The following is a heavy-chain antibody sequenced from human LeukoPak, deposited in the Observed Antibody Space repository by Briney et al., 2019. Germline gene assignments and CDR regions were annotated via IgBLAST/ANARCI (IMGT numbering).Heavy chain of an antibody. V-gene: IGHV1-69*05. D-gene: IGHD5-18*01. J-gene: IGHJ5*02. CDR3: ASCGYSYGYDPYNWFDP. CDR1: GGTFSSYA. CDR2: IIPIFGTA. Sequence: SVKVSCKASGGTFSSYAISWVRQAPGQGLEWMGGIIPIFGTANYAQKFQGRVTITTDESTSTAYMELSRLRSEDTAVYYCASCGYSYGYDPYNWFDPWGQGTLVTVSS.